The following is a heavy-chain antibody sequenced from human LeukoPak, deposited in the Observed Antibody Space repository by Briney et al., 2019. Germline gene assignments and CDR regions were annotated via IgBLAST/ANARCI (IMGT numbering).Heavy chain of an antibody. Sequence: SETLSLTCAVSGYSISSRYYWGWIRQPPGKGLEWIGSIYHSGSTYYNPSLKSRVTISVDTSKNQFSLKLSSVAAADTAVYYCAREGAGGKDYWGQGTLVTVSS. V-gene: IGHV4-38-2*02. CDR3: AREGAGGKDY. J-gene: IGHJ4*02. CDR1: GYSISSRYY. D-gene: IGHD1-14*01. CDR2: IYHSGST.